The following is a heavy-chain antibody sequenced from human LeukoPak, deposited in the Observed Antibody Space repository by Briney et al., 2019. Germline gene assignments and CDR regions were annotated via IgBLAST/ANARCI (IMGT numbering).Heavy chain of an antibody. J-gene: IGHJ6*03. D-gene: IGHD4-17*01. Sequence: ASVEVSCKASGYTFTGYYMHWVRQAPGQGLEWMGWINPNSGGTNYAQKFQGRVTMTRDTSISTAYMELSRLRSDDTAVYYCARDPTVTNPRWYMDVWGKGTTVTVSS. V-gene: IGHV1-2*02. CDR1: GYTFTGYY. CDR3: ARDPTVTNPRWYMDV. CDR2: INPNSGGT.